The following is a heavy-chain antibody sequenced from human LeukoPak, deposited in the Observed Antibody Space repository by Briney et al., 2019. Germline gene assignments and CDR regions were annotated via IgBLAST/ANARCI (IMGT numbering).Heavy chain of an antibody. D-gene: IGHD3-3*01. CDR2: IIPIFGTA. Sequence: ASVKVFCKASGGTFSSYAISWVRQAPGQGLEWMGGIIPIFGTANYAQKFQGRVTITTDESTSTAYMELSSLRSEDTAVYYCVSAYSYYDFWSGYSPGAKEDAFDIWGQGTMVTVSS. CDR1: GGTFSSYA. J-gene: IGHJ3*02. CDR3: VSAYSYYDFWSGYSPGAKEDAFDI. V-gene: IGHV1-69*05.